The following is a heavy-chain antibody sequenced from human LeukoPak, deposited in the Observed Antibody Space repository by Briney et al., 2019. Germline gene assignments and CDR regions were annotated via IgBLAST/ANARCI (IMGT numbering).Heavy chain of an antibody. CDR3: AKELDYYDSTGAFDI. CDR2: ISYDGSNK. J-gene: IGHJ3*02. D-gene: IGHD3-22*01. Sequence: GGSLRLPCAASGFTFSSYGMHWVRQAPGKGLEWVAVISYDGSNKYYADSVKGRFTISRDNSKNTLYLQMNSLRAEDTAVYYCAKELDYYDSTGAFDIWGQGTMVTVSS. V-gene: IGHV3-30*18. CDR1: GFTFSSYG.